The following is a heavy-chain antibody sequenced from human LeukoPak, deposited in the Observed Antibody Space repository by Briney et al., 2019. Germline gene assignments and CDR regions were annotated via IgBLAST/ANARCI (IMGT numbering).Heavy chain of an antibody. D-gene: IGHD3-3*01. Sequence: PGGSLRLSCAASGFTFSSYAMSWVRRAPGKGLEWGSTISGSGGTTYYADSVKGRFTISRDNSENTLYLQMNSLRAEDTAVYYCAKDRFSIGSSSDYWGQGTLVTVSS. J-gene: IGHJ4*02. V-gene: IGHV3-23*01. CDR1: GFTFSSYA. CDR3: AKDRFSIGSSSDY. CDR2: ISGSGGTT.